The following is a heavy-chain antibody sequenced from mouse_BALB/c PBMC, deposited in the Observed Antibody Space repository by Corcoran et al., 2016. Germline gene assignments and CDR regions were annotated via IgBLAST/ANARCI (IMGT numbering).Heavy chain of an antibody. CDR1: GYTFTDYN. J-gene: IGHJ4*01. V-gene: IGHV1-18*01. D-gene: IGHD2-1*01. CDR2: INPNNGGT. CDR3: ARSYGNFYAMDY. Sequence: EVLMQQSGPELVKPGASVKIPCKASGYTFTDYNMDWVKQSHGKSLEWVGDINPNNGGTIYNQKFKGKATLTVDKSSSTAYMELRSLTSEDTAVYYCARSYGNFYAMDYWGQGTSVTVSS.